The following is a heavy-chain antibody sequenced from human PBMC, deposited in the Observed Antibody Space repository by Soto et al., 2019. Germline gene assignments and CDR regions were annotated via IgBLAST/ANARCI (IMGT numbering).Heavy chain of an antibody. Sequence: QVQLVQSGAEVKKPGSSVKVSCKASGGTFSSYAISWVRQAPGQGLEWMGGIIPIFGTANYAQKFQGRVTINADESTSTAYMELSSLRSEDTAVYYCARGGGDIVVVVAATLYAFDIWGQGTMVTVSS. CDR3: ARGGGDIVVVVAATLYAFDI. V-gene: IGHV1-69*01. CDR2: IIPIFGTA. J-gene: IGHJ3*02. D-gene: IGHD2-15*01. CDR1: GGTFSSYA.